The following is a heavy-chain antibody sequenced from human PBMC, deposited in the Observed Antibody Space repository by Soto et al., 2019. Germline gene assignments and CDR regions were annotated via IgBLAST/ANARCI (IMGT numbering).Heavy chain of an antibody. J-gene: IGHJ6*02. V-gene: IGHV3-33*01. CDR2: IWYDGSNK. D-gene: IGHD1-7*01. CDR3: ARVLEIPHQYYYYGMDV. CDR1: GFSFSSYG. Sequence: PXVCLRLSCAACGFSFSSYGMHWVRQAPGKGLEWVAVIWYDGSNKYYADSVKGRFTISRDNSKNTLYLQMNSLRAEDTAVYYCARVLEIPHQYYYYGMDVWGQGTTVTVSS.